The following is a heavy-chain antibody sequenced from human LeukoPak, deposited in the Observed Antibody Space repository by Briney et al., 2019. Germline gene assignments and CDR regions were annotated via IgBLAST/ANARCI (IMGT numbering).Heavy chain of an antibody. CDR2: IYTRGST. CDR3: ARDWGVSARPGYMDV. V-gene: IGHV4-61*02. CDR1: GGSISSGSHY. D-gene: IGHD6-6*01. J-gene: IGHJ6*03. Sequence: SETLSLTCTVSGGSISSGSHYWNWIRQPAGKGLEWIGRIYTRGSTNYDPSLKSRVTISVDTSKNQFSLRLSSVTAADTAVYYSARDWGVSARPGYMDVWGKGTTVSVSS.